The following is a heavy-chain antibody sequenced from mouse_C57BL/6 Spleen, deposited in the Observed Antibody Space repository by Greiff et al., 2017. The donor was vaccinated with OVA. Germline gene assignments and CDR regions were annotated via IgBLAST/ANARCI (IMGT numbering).Heavy chain of an antibody. CDR3: ARQTVVAREGFDY. CDR1: GFTFSSYT. D-gene: IGHD1-1*01. J-gene: IGHJ2*01. V-gene: IGHV5-9*01. CDR2: ISGGGGNT. Sequence: EVMLVESGGGLVKPGGSLKLSCAASGFTFSSYTMSWVRQTPEKRLEWVATISGGGGNTYYPDSVKGRFTISRDNAKNTLYLQMSSLRSEDTALYYCARQTVVAREGFDYWGQGTTLTVSS.